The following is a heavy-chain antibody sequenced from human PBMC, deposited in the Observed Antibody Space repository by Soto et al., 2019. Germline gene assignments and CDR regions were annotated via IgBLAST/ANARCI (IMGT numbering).Heavy chain of an antibody. CDR1: GGSISSGGYS. V-gene: IGHV4-30-2*01. J-gene: IGHJ6*02. CDR3: ARAHYGDYGYGMDV. Sequence: QLQLQESGSGLVKPSQTLSLTCAVSGGSISSGGYSWSWIRQPPGKGLEWIGYTYHSGSTYYNPSLKSRVTISVDRSKNQFSQKLSSVTAADTAVYYCARAHYGDYGYGMDVWGQGTTVTVAS. CDR2: TYHSGST. D-gene: IGHD4-17*01.